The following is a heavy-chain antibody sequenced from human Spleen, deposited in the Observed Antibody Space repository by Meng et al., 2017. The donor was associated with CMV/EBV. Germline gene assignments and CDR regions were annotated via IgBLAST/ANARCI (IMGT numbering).Heavy chain of an antibody. CDR1: GGTFSRHA. D-gene: IGHD5-18*01. CDR3: ARGYSNGYGLDWFDP. V-gene: IGHV1-69*01. Sequence: QAPPGDAGGWCKKPGSSVKVSCKASGGTFSRHAISWVRQAPGQGLEWMGGIIPIFGPANYAQKFQGRVTITADESTSTAYMELSSLRSEDTAVYYCARGYSNGYGLDWFDPWGQGTLVTVSS. CDR2: IIPIFGPA. J-gene: IGHJ5*02.